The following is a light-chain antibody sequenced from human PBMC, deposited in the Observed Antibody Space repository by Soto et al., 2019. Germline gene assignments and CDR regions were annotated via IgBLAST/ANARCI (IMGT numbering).Light chain of an antibody. V-gene: IGKV1-5*01. CDR1: QSISSW. J-gene: IGKJ5*01. CDR3: QQYVSIPLT. CDR2: DAS. Sequence: DIPMTQSPSTLSASFGDRVTIXXRASQSISSWLAWYQQKPGKAPKLXIYDASSLGSGVPSKFSGRGSGTEFTLTISSLQTDDFAVYHCQQYVSIPLTFGGGTRLEIK.